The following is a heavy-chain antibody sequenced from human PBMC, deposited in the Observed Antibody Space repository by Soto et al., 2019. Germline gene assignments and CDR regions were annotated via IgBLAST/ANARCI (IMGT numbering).Heavy chain of an antibody. D-gene: IGHD1-26*01. V-gene: IGHV4-39*01. J-gene: IGHJ5*02. CDR1: GGSISSTIHY. CDR3: ARPSGSHGGLDP. CDR2: IYYSARTS. Sequence: QLQLQESGPGLVKPSETLSLTCTVSGGSISSTIHYWGWIRQPPGKGLEWIASIYYSARTSFYNPSLKSRVSISIDTSKNEFSLKLSSVTAADTAVYYCARPSGSHGGLDPWGQGTLVTVSS.